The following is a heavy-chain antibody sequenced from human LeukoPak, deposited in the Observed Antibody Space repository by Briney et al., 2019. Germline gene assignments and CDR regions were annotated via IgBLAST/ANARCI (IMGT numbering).Heavy chain of an antibody. CDR2: IYYSGST. CDR3: ARYSSSDALDY. Sequence: SETLSLTCTVSGGSISSSSYYWGWIRQPPGKGLEWIGSIYYSGSTYYNPSLKSRVTISVDTSKNQFSLKLSSVTAADTAVYYCARYSSSDALDYWGQGTLVTVSS. D-gene: IGHD6-6*01. CDR1: GGSISSSSYY. V-gene: IGHV4-39*07. J-gene: IGHJ4*02.